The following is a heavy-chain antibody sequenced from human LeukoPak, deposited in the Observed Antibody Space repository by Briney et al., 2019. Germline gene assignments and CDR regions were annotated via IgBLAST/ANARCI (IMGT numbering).Heavy chain of an antibody. CDR1: GGSISSGDYY. CDR3: AIYLRGDKGYYGSGSYYHSVPRYFDY. J-gene: IGHJ4*02. D-gene: IGHD3-10*01. V-gene: IGHV4-31*03. CDR2: IYYSGST. Sequence: PSQTLSLTCTVSGGSISSGDYYWSWIRQHPGKGLEWIGYIYYSGSTYYNPSLKSRVTISVDTSKNQFSLKLSSVTAADTAVYYCAIYLRGDKGYYGSGSYYHSVPRYFDYWGQGTLVTVSS.